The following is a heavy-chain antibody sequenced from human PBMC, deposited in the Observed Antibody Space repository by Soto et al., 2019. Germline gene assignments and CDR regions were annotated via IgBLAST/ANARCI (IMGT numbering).Heavy chain of an antibody. J-gene: IGHJ3*02. Sequence: QVQLVESGGGVVQPGRSLRLSCAASGFTFSSYGMHWVRQAPGKGLEWVAVISYDGSNKYYADSVKGRFTISRDNSKNTLYLQMNSLRAEDTAVYYCAKEDLASAFDIWGQGTMVTVSS. V-gene: IGHV3-30*18. CDR1: GFTFSSYG. CDR2: ISYDGSNK. CDR3: AKEDLASAFDI.